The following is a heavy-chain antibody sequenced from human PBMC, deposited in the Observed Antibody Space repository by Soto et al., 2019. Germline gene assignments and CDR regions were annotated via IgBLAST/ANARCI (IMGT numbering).Heavy chain of an antibody. CDR3: ARLGSSNAFDV. Sequence: VQLVESGGGLVQPGGSLRLSCAASGFTFSDYWMHWVRQAPGKGPVWVSRIKGDGSYTNYADSVKGRFTILRDNAKNTLYLQVNSLRAKDTAVYYCARLGSSNAFDVWGQGTRVTVSS. CDR1: GFTFSDYW. CDR2: IKGDGSYT. V-gene: IGHV3-74*01. J-gene: IGHJ3*01. D-gene: IGHD1-26*01.